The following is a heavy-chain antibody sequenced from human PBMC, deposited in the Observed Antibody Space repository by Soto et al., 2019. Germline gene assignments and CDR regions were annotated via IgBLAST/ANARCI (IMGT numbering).Heavy chain of an antibody. CDR1: GVTFSSYA. Sequence: GGSLRLSCAASGVTFSSYAMSWVLQAPGKGLEWVSAISGSAGSTYYADSVKGRFTISRDNSKNTLYLQINSLRAEDTAVYYCAKESSGYSYFDYWGQGTLVTVSS. CDR3: AKESSGYSYFDY. D-gene: IGHD3-22*01. J-gene: IGHJ4*02. V-gene: IGHV3-23*01. CDR2: ISGSAGST.